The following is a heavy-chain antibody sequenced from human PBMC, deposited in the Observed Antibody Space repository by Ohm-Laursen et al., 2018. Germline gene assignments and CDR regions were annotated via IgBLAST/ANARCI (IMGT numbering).Heavy chain of an antibody. V-gene: IGHV3-30*03. D-gene: IGHD2-8*01. CDR3: AREDGNCTSAVCYRRFDP. J-gene: IGHJ5*02. CDR2: ISYDGSNQ. CDR1: GFTFSSYG. Sequence: SLRLSCAASGFTFSSYGMHWVRQAPGKGLEWVAVISYDGSNQYYADSVKGRFTISRDNSQNTLYLQMNSLRAEDTAVYYCAREDGNCTSAVCYRRFDPWGQGTLVTVSS.